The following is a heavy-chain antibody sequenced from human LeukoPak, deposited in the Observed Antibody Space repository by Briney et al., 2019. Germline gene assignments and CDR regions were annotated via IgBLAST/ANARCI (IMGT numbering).Heavy chain of an antibody. Sequence: SQTLSLTCTVSGASISSGDYYWSWIRQPPGKGLEWIGYIYYTGSTYYNPSLKSRVTISVDTSKNQFSLKLTSVTAADTAVYYCAREGGPYRPLDYSGQGTLVTVSS. CDR2: IYYTGST. CDR3: AREGGPYRPLDY. J-gene: IGHJ4*02. V-gene: IGHV4-30-4*01. CDR1: GASISSGDYY.